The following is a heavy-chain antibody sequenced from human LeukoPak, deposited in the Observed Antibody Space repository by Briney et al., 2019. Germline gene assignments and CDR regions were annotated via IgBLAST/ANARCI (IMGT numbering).Heavy chain of an antibody. Sequence: PGGPLRLSCAASGFTFSSYGMHWVRQAPGKGLEWVAFIRYDGSNNYYADSLKGRFTISRDNSKNTLYLQMNSLRVEDTAVYYCAKSGIGGLRGGYFDYWGQGTLVTVSS. CDR1: GFTFSSYG. CDR2: IRYDGSNN. V-gene: IGHV3-30*02. D-gene: IGHD4-17*01. CDR3: AKSGIGGLRGGYFDY. J-gene: IGHJ4*02.